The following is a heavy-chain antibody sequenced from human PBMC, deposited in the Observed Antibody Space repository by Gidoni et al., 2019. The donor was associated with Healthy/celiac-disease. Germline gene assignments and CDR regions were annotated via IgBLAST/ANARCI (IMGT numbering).Heavy chain of an antibody. CDR2: ISGSGGST. Sequence: EVQLLESGGGLVQPGGSLRLSCAASGFTFSSYAMSWVRQAPGKGLEWVSAISGSGGSTYYADSVKGRFTISRDNSKNTLYLQMNSLRAEDTAVYYCAKDREVTTSYYYYYGMDVWGQGTTVTVSS. D-gene: IGHD4-17*01. CDR1: GFTFSSYA. V-gene: IGHV3-23*01. CDR3: AKDREVTTSYYYYYGMDV. J-gene: IGHJ6*02.